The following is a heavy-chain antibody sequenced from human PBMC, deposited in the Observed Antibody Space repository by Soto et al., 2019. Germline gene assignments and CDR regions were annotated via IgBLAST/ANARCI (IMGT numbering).Heavy chain of an antibody. CDR2: SSRSGSTI. V-gene: IGHV3-48*03. J-gene: IGHJ4*02. D-gene: IGHD3-22*01. CDR1: GFSFSDE. Sequence: EVQLVESGGGVVQPGGSLRLSCAASGFSFSDEMNWVRQAPGKGLEWVSYSSRSGSTIEYADSVKGRFTISRDYAKTSLYLQMNSLRVEDTAVYYCAIGYYSKKFDYWGQGTLVSVSS. CDR3: AIGYYSKKFDY.